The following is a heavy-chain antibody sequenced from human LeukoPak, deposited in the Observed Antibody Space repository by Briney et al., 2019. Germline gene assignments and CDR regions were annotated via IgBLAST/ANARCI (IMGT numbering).Heavy chain of an antibody. CDR3: AKDQPPYYDIHGDNLDY. CDR1: GFTFSSYA. Sequence: PGGSLRLSCAASGFTFSSYAMSWVRQAPGKGLEWVSAISGSGGSTYYADSVKGRFTISRDNSKNTLYLQMNSLRAEDTAVYYCAKDQPPYYDIHGDNLDYWGQGTLVTVSS. D-gene: IGHD3-9*01. V-gene: IGHV3-23*01. J-gene: IGHJ4*02. CDR2: ISGSGGST.